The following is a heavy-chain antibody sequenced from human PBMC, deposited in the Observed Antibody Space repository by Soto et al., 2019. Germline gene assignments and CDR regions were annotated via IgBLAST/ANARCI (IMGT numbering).Heavy chain of an antibody. J-gene: IGHJ6*03. CDR1: GFTFSSYA. Sequence: HPGGSLRLSCAASGFTFSSYAMSWVRQAPGKGLEWVSAISGSGGSTYYADSVKGRFTISRDNSKNTLYLQMNSLRAEDTAVYYCAKSALYCSGGSCQSDYYYYMDVWGKGTTVTVSS. D-gene: IGHD2-15*01. CDR3: AKSALYCSGGSCQSDYYYYMDV. V-gene: IGHV3-23*01. CDR2: ISGSGGST.